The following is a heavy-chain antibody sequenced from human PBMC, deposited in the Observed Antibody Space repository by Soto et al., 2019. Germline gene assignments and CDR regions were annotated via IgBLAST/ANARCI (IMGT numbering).Heavy chain of an antibody. D-gene: IGHD1-26*01. Sequence: SETLSLTCTVSGGSVSSGSYYWSWIRQPPGEGLEWIGYIYYSGSTNYNPSLKSRVTISVDTSKNQFSLKLSSVTAADTAVYYCARYTTYWLDPWGQGTLVTVSS. CDR2: IYYSGST. J-gene: IGHJ5*02. V-gene: IGHV4-61*01. CDR1: GGSVSSGSYY. CDR3: ARYTTYWLDP.